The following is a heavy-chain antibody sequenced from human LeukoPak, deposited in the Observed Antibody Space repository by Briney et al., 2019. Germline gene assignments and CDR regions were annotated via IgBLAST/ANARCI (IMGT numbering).Heavy chain of an antibody. Sequence: VGSLRLSCAASGFTFSSYSMNWVRQAPGKGLEWVSSISSSSSSIYYADSVKGRFTISRDNAKNSLYLQMNSLRGEDTAIYYCATYRQVMLPFESWGQGTLVTVSS. D-gene: IGHD5-18*01. CDR1: GFTFSSYS. CDR2: ISSSSSSI. CDR3: ATYRQVMLPFES. J-gene: IGHJ4*02. V-gene: IGHV3-21*04.